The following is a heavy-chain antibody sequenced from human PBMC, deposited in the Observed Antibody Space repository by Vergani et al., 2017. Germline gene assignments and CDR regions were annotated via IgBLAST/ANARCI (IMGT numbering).Heavy chain of an antibody. CDR2: IYYSGST. D-gene: IGHD6-19*01. V-gene: IGHV4-39*01. CDR3: ARHLNFSGWYVSGTAGGFDP. J-gene: IGHJ5*02. CDR1: GGSISSSSYY. Sequence: QLQLQESGPGLVKPSETLSLTCTVSGGSISSSSYYWGWIRQPPGKGLEWIGSIYYSGSTYYNPSLKSRVTISVDTSKNQCSLKLRSVTAADTAVYDWARHLNFSGWYVSGTAGGFDPWGQGTLVTVSS.